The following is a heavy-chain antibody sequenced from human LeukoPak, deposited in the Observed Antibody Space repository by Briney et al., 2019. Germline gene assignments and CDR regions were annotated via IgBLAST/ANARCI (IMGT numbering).Heavy chain of an antibody. CDR3: ARAKSDFWSGYNYYYYMDV. CDR2: VNPNTGGT. D-gene: IGHD3-3*01. CDR1: GYSFRAYH. Sequence: ASLKVSCKTSGYSFRAYHLHWVRQAPGQGLEWMGWVNPNTGGTIYGQDFQGRVTMTRDTSISTAYMELSRLRSDDTAVYYCARAKSDFWSGYNYYYYMDVWGKGTTVTVSS. J-gene: IGHJ6*03. V-gene: IGHV1-2*02.